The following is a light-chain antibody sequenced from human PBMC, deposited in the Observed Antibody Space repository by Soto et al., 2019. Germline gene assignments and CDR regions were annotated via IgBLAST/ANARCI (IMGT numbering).Light chain of an antibody. CDR3: SSYTSSSTLV. Sequence: SVLTQPASVSGSPGQSITISCTGTSSDVGGYNYVSWYQQHPGKAPKLMIYDVSNRPPGVSNRFSGSKSGNTASLTISGLQAEDEADYYCSSYTSSSTLVFGTGTNVTVL. CDR2: DVS. V-gene: IGLV2-14*01. J-gene: IGLJ1*01. CDR1: SSDVGGYNY.